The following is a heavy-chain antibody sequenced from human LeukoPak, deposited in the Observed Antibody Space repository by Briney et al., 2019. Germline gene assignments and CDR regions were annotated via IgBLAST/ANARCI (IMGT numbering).Heavy chain of an antibody. J-gene: IGHJ4*02. CDR1: GFTFSSYA. V-gene: IGHV3-23*01. Sequence: LTGGSLRLSCAASGFTFSSYAMSWVRQAPGKGLEWVSAISGSGDGTYYVDSVKGRFTISRDNSKNTLFLQMNSLRAEDTAVYYCAKEPICGGGSCYSRCFDSWGQGTLVTVSS. D-gene: IGHD2-15*01. CDR3: AKEPICGGGSCYSRCFDS. CDR2: ISGSGDGT.